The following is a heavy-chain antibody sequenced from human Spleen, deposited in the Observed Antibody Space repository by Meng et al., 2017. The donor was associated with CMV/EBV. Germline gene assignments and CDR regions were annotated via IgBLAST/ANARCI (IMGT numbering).Heavy chain of an antibody. CDR2: IIPLFGAT. J-gene: IGHJ4*02. CDR3: ARVTPTRLVDY. CDR1: GGIFSNYD. V-gene: IGHV1-69*05. D-gene: IGHD3-9*01. Sequence: SVKVSCKASGGIFSNYDIDWVRQAPGQGLEWLGGIIPLFGATNYAQKFQGRVTMTTDTSTSTAYMELRSLRADDTAVYYCARVTPTRLVDYWGQGTLVTVSS.